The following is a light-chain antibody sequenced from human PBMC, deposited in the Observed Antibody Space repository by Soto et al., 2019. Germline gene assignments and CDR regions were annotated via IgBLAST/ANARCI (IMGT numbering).Light chain of an antibody. J-gene: IGLJ1*01. CDR1: SSDIGAGYD. V-gene: IGLV1-40*01. CDR3: QSYDSSLTTYV. Sequence: QSVLTQPPSVSEAPGQRVTISCTGTSSDIGAGYDVHWYQQLPGAAPKLLIYSNAIQPSGVPDRFSASKSGTSASLAITGLRAEDEADYYCQSYDSSLTTYVFGTGTKLTVL. CDR2: SNA.